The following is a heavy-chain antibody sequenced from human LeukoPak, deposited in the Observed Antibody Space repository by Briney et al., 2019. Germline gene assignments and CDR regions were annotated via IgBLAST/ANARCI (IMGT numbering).Heavy chain of an antibody. J-gene: IGHJ4*02. CDR2: ISYDGSNK. D-gene: IGHD6-19*01. CDR3: ARDAYSSGWSPLGY. V-gene: IGHV3-30*04. CDR1: GFTFSSYA. Sequence: GGSLRLSCAASGFTFSSYAMHWVRQAPGKGLEWVAVISYDGSNKYYADSVKGRFTISRDNSKNTLYLQMNSLRAEDTAVYYCARDAYSSGWSPLGYWGQGTLVTVS.